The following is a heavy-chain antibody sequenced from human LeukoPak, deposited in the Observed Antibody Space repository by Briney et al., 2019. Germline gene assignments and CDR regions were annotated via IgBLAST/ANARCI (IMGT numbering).Heavy chain of an antibody. Sequence: PSETLSLTCTVSGGSISGYYWSWIRQSAGKGLEWIGRIYTSGNTNYNPSLKSRVTMSVDTSKNQFSLKLNSVTAADTAVYYCARSEVGITKQWDNWGQGTLVTVS. CDR1: GGSISGYY. V-gene: IGHV4-4*07. D-gene: IGHD1-26*01. J-gene: IGHJ4*02. CDR2: IYTSGNT. CDR3: ARSEVGITKQWDN.